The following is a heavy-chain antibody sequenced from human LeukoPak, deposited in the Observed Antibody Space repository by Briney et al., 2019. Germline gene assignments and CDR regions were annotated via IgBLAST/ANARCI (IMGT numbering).Heavy chain of an antibody. CDR1: GFTFSSYA. Sequence: QSGGSLRLSCAAPGFTFSSYAMSWVRQAPGKGLEWVSAISGRGGSTYYADSVKGRFPVSRNNSKNTLYMQMNSLRAEDTAVYYCAKDHFHRYYYDSSGYYPFDYWGQGTLVTVSS. D-gene: IGHD3-22*01. CDR2: ISGRGGST. CDR3: AKDHFHRYYYDSSGYYPFDY. J-gene: IGHJ4*02. V-gene: IGHV3-23*01.